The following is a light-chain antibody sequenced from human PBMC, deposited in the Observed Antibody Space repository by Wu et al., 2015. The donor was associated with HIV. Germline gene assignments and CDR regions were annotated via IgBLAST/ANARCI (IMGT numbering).Light chain of an antibody. V-gene: IGKV1-5*03. CDR1: QSVGSW. CDR2: KAS. Sequence: DIQMTQSPSTLSASVGDRVTITCRASQSVGSWLAWYQQKPGKAPKLLIYKASSLESGVPSRFSGSGSGTEFTLTISSLQPDDFVTYYCQQYNILFTFGPGTKVDIK. CDR3: QQYNILFT. J-gene: IGKJ3*01.